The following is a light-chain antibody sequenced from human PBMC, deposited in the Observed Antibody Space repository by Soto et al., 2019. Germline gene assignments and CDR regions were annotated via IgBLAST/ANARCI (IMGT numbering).Light chain of an antibody. CDR3: QQYDSSSRT. J-gene: IGKJ1*01. CDR1: QSLSSRN. CDR2: GVS. Sequence: VLTQARGTLAFSPGERATLSCRSSQSLSSRNLAWYQQKPGQAPRPLIYGVSSRATGIPDRFSGSGSGTDFTLTISRLEPEDVAVYYCQQYDSSSRTLGQGTKVDIK. V-gene: IGKV3-20*01.